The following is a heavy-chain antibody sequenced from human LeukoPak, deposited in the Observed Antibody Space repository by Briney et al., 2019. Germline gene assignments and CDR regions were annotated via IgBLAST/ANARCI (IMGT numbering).Heavy chain of an antibody. CDR3: ARGGRYYGDPKHFDY. D-gene: IGHD4-17*01. V-gene: IGHV1-8*02. CDR2: MNPNSGNT. J-gene: IGHJ4*02. CDR1: GYTFTSYY. Sequence: ASVKVSCKASGYTFTSYYMHWVRQATGQGLEWMGWMNPNSGNTGYAQKFQGRVTMTRNTSISTAYMELSSLRSEDTAVYYCARGGRYYGDPKHFDYWGQGTLVTVSS.